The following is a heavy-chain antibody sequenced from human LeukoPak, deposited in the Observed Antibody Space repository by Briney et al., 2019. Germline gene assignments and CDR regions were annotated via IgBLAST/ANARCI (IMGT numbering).Heavy chain of an antibody. CDR3: ARGRTNYGP. D-gene: IGHD4-17*01. Sequence: SETLSLTCTVSGGSISSYYWSCIRQPPGKGLEWIGYIYYSGSTNYNPSHKSRVTISVDTSKNQFSLKLSSVTAADTAVYYCARGRTNYGPWGQGTLVTVSS. V-gene: IGHV4-59*01. J-gene: IGHJ5*02. CDR1: GGSISSYY. CDR2: IYYSGST.